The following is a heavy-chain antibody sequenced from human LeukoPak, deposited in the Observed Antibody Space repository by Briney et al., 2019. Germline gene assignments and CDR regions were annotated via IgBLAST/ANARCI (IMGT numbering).Heavy chain of an antibody. V-gene: IGHV4-4*07. Sequence: PSETLSLNCTVSGGSINFYYWSWIRQPAGKGLEWIGRIYSTGSTNYSPSLKSRVTMSVDKSKNQFSLNLSSVTAADTAVYYCARGIADPYSFDSWGQGTLVTVSS. CDR2: IYSTGST. CDR1: GGSINFYY. CDR3: ARGIADPYSFDS. J-gene: IGHJ4*02. D-gene: IGHD6-13*01.